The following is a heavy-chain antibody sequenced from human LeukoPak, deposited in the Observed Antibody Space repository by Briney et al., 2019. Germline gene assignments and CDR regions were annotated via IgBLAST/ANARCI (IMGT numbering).Heavy chain of an antibody. CDR2: TYYSGST. CDR1: GGSISSSSYY. D-gene: IGHD1-26*01. J-gene: IGHJ4*02. CDR3: ARDAVGATTLGYFDY. V-gene: IGHV4-39*07. Sequence: SETLSLTCTVSGGSISSSSYYWGWIRQPPGKGLEWIGSTYYSGSTYYNPSLKSRVTISVDTSKNQFSLKLSSVTAADTAVYYCARDAVGATTLGYFDYWGQGTLVTVSS.